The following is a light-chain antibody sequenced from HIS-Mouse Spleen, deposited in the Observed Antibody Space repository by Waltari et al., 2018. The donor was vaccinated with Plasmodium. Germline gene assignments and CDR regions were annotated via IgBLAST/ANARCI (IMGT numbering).Light chain of an antibody. CDR2: AAS. Sequence: DIQMTQSPSSLSASVGDRVTITCRASQSISSYLNWYQQKPGKAPKLLIYAASSLQSGVPSRFSCSGSGTDFTLTISSLQPEDFATYYCQQSHTFGKGTKLEIK. V-gene: IGKV1-39*01. CDR1: QSISSY. J-gene: IGKJ2*01. CDR3: QQSHT.